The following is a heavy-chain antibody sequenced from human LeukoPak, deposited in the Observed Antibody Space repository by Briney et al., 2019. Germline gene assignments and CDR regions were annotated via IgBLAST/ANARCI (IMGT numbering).Heavy chain of an antibody. J-gene: IGHJ6*02. CDR3: ARDGASIDDQYYGLDV. CDR2: ISGSGGLT. D-gene: IGHD1-1*01. Sequence: GGSLRLSCAASGFTFSSSAMSWVRQAPGKGLEWVSAISGSGGLTYYAESVKGRFTISRDNDKNTVFLEMNSLRAEDTAVYYCARDGASIDDQYYGLDVWGQGTTVTVSS. CDR1: GFTFSSSA. V-gene: IGHV3-23*01.